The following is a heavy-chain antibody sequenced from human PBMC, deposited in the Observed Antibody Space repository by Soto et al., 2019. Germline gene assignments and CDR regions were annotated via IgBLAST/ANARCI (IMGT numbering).Heavy chain of an antibody. CDR3: ARIVVVVAATPYNWFDP. CDR1: GFTFSSYE. V-gene: IGHV3-48*03. CDR2: ISSSGSTI. Sequence: GSLRLSCAASGFTFSSYEMNWVRQAPGKGLEWVSYISSSGSTIYYADSVKGRFTISRDNAKNSLYLQMNSLRAEDTAVYYCARIVVVVAATPYNWFDPWGQGTLVTVSS. D-gene: IGHD2-15*01. J-gene: IGHJ5*02.